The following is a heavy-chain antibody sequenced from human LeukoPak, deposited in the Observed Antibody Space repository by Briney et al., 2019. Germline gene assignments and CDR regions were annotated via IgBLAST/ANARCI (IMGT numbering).Heavy chain of an antibody. CDR3: TIPRPTITMIVVVPYY. V-gene: IGHV3-49*03. J-gene: IGHJ4*02. Sequence: PGGSLRLSCTASGFTFGDYAMSWFRQAPGKGLEWVGFIRSKAYGGTTEYAASVKGRFTISRDDSKSIAYLQMNSLKTEDTAVYYCTIPRPTITMIVVVPYYWGQGTLVTVSS. D-gene: IGHD3-22*01. CDR2: IRSKAYGGTT. CDR1: GFTFGDYA.